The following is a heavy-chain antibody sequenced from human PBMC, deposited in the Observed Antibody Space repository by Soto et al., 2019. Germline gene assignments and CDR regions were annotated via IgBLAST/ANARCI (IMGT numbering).Heavy chain of an antibody. D-gene: IGHD3-10*01. V-gene: IGHV3-23*05. CDR2: ITSSGNGT. Sequence: EVQLLESGGGLVQPGGSLRLSCAASGFTFSNYAMSWVRQAPGRGPEWVSFITSSGNGTYYADSVKGRFTISRDNSKNTLYVQMNHLRAEDTAIYYCAKRFFGSGSPPGAFDVWRQGTMVTVSS. CDR3: AKRFFGSGSPPGAFDV. J-gene: IGHJ3*01. CDR1: GFTFSNYA.